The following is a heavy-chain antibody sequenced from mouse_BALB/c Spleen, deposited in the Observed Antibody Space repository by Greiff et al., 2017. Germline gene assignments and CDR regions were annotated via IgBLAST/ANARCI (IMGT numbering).Heavy chain of an antibody. D-gene: IGHD2-14*01. CDR3: ARGQNYRYEYYFDY. J-gene: IGHJ2*01. CDR1: GFTFSSYA. V-gene: IGHV5-6-5*01. Sequence: EVKLMESGGGLVKPGGSLKLSCAASGFTFSSYAMSWVRQTPEKRLEWVASISSGGSTYYPDSVKGRFTISRDNARNILYLQMSSLRSEDTAMYYCARGQNYRYEYYFDYWGQGTTLTVSS. CDR2: ISSGGST.